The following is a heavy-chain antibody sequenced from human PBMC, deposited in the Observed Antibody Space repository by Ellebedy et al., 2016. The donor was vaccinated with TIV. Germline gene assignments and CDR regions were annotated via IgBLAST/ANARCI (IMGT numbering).Heavy chain of an antibody. J-gene: IGHJ4*02. CDR3: GRLGVIAGAGASDY. V-gene: IGHV3-11*01. Sequence: GESLKISCAGSGFTFSGYYMSWIRQAQGKALEWVSYISYTGDTRHYADSVKGRFTISRDNAKNSLYLQMSSLRAEDTAVYYCGRLGVIAGAGASDYWGQGTLVIVSS. CDR1: GFTFSGYY. CDR2: ISYTGDTR. D-gene: IGHD6-13*01.